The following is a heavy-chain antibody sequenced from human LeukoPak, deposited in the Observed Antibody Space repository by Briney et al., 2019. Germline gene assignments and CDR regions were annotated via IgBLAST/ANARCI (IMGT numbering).Heavy chain of an antibody. D-gene: IGHD1-1*01. CDR2: IYSGGST. Sequence: GGTLRLSCAASGFTFSSYGMSWVRQAPGKGLEWVSVIYSGGSTYYADSVKGRFTISRNNSKNTLYLQMNSLRAEDTAVYYCAKTGNPATGDYWGQGTLVTVSS. J-gene: IGHJ4*02. V-gene: IGHV3-53*01. CDR1: GFTFSSYG. CDR3: AKTGNPATGDY.